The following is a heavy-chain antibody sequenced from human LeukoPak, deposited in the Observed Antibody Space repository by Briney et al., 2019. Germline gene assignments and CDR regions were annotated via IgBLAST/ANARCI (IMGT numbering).Heavy chain of an antibody. CDR3: AREPTVTHYYGMDV. D-gene: IGHD4-17*01. J-gene: IGHJ6*02. CDR2: IYYSGST. V-gene: IGHV4-59*01. CDR1: GGSISSYY. Sequence: SETLSLTCTVSGGSISSYYWSWIRQPPGKGLEWIGYIYYSGSTNYNPSLKSRVTISVDTSKNQFSLKLSSVTAADTAVYYCAREPTVTHYYGMDVWGQGTTVTVSS.